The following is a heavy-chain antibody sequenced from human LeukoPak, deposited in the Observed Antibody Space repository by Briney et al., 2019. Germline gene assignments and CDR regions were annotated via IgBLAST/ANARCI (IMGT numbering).Heavy chain of an antibody. V-gene: IGHV4-38-2*01. D-gene: IGHD6-6*01. CDR2: IYHSGST. J-gene: IGHJ4*02. CDR3: ARQEGAARPDLVDY. Sequence: SETLSLTCAVSGYSISSGYYWGWIRQPPGKGLEWIGSIYHSGSTYYNPSLKSRVTISVDTSKNQFSLKLSSVTAADTAVYYCARQEGAARPDLVDYWGQGTLVTVSS. CDR1: GYSISSGYY.